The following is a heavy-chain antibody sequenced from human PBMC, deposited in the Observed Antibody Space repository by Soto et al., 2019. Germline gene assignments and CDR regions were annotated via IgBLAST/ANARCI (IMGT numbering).Heavy chain of an antibody. CDR3: ARAPGGTLDY. CDR1: GGSVSSGSYY. V-gene: IGHV4-61*01. CDR2: IYYSGST. D-gene: IGHD1-1*01. Sequence: SETLSLTCTVSGGSVSSGSYYWSWIRQPPGKGLEWIGYIYYSGSTNYNPPLKSRVTISVDTSKNQFSLKLSSVTAADTAVYYCARAPGGTLDYWGQGTLVTVSS. J-gene: IGHJ4*02.